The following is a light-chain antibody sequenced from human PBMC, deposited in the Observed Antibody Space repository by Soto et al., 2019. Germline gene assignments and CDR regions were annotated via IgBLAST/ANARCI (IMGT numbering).Light chain of an antibody. Sequence: EIVMTQSPGTLSVSPGERATVSCRASQCVSSNLAWYQQKPGQAPRLLIYGASTRATGLPARFSGSGSGTEFTLTISSLQSEDFAVYYCQQYNNWPPLTFGGGTKVEIK. CDR1: QCVSSN. CDR2: GAS. CDR3: QQYNNWPPLT. J-gene: IGKJ4*01. V-gene: IGKV3D-15*01.